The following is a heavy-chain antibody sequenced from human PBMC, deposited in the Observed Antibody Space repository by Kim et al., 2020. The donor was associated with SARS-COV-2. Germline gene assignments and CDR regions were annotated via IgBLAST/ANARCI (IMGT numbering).Heavy chain of an antibody. Sequence: TIYYADSVRGRFTISRDNAKNSLYRQMNSLRAEDTAVYYCARYSFADMDVWGKGTTVTVSS. D-gene: IGHD4-4*01. CDR2: TI. J-gene: IGHJ6*03. V-gene: IGHV3-48*03. CDR3: ARYSFADMDV.